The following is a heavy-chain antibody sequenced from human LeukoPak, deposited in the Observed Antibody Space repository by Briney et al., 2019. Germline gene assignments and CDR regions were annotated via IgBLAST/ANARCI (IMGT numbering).Heavy chain of an antibody. V-gene: IGHV3-30*04. CDR1: GFTFSSYA. CDR2: ISYDGGNK. CDR3: ARGARGSGWRVFDY. Sequence: QSGGSLRLSCAASGFTFSSYAMHWVRQAPGKGLEWVALISYDGGNKYSADSVKGRFTISRDNSKNTLYLQMNSLRAEDTSVYYCARGARGSGWRVFDYWGQGTLVTVSS. J-gene: IGHJ4*02. D-gene: IGHD6-19*01.